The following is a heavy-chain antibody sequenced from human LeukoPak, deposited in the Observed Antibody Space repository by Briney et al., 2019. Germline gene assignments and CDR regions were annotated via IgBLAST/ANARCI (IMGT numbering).Heavy chain of an antibody. J-gene: IGHJ4*02. CDR1: GYTFTSYG. CDR2: ISAYNGST. D-gene: IGHD3-22*01. Sequence: WASVKVSCKASGYTFTSYGISWVRQAPGQGLEWMGWISAYNGSTNYAQKPQGRVTMTTDTSTSTAYMELRSLRSDDTAVYYCAAHYCDSLETLWGQGTLVTVSS. V-gene: IGHV1-18*01. CDR3: AAHYCDSLETL.